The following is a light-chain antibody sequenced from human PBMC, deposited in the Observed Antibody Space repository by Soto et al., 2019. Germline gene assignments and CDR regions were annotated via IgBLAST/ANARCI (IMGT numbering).Light chain of an antibody. Sequence: QSVLTQPASVSGSPGQSITISCTGTSSDVGDYKYVSWYQQHPGKAPKLMIYEVTNRPSGVSNRFSGSKSDNTASLTISGLQAEDEADYHCSSYTSTTTLFGGGTKLTVL. CDR3: SSYTSTTTL. V-gene: IGLV2-14*01. J-gene: IGLJ2*01. CDR2: EVT. CDR1: SSDVGDYKY.